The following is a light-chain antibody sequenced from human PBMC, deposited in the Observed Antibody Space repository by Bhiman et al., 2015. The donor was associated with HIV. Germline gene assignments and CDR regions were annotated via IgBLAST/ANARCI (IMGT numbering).Light chain of an antibody. Sequence: QSALTQPPSVSAAPGQKVTISCSGSSSNIGNNYVSWYQHLPGTAPKLLIYENNKRPSGIPDRFSGSKSGTSATLGITGLQTGDEADYYCATWDSSLSAGGVFGTGTKVTVL. CDR2: ENN. V-gene: IGLV1-51*02. J-gene: IGLJ1*01. CDR3: ATWDSSLSAGGV. CDR1: SSNIGNNY.